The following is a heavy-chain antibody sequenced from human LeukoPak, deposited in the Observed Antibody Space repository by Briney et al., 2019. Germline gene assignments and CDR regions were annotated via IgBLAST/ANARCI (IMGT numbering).Heavy chain of an antibody. CDR2: IWYDGNRE. J-gene: IGHJ6*03. Sequence: PGRSLRLSCAASGFTFSDFGMHWVRQAPGKGLEWVAIIWYDGNREYYGDSVKGRFTISRDNSKNTVYLQMNSLRAEDTAVYYCAKVMKGSERLTMVRGVIIKTAGLYYMDVWGKGTTVTVSS. D-gene: IGHD3-10*01. CDR1: GFTFSDFG. V-gene: IGHV3-33*06. CDR3: AKVMKGSERLTMVRGVIIKTAGLYYMDV.